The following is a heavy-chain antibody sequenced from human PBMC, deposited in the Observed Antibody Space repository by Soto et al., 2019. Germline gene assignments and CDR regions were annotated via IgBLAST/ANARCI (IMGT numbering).Heavy chain of an antibody. V-gene: IGHV3-72*01. CDR3: ANSLGGNGH. J-gene: IGHJ4*02. CDR1: GFTFSDHY. CDR2: IRNKRNSYTT. Sequence: EVQLVESGGGLVQPGGSLRLSCAASGFTFSDHYMDWVRQAPGKGLEWGGRIRNKRNSYTTEYATSVKGIFTISRDDSQNSLYLQMNSLKTEDTAVYWCANSLGGNGHWGQGTLVTVSS. D-gene: IGHD2-15*01.